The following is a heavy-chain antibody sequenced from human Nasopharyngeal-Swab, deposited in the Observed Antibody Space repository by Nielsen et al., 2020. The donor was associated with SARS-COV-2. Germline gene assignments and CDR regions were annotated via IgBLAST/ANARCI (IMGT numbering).Heavy chain of an antibody. CDR2: ISYDGSNK. V-gene: IGHV3-30*03. Sequence: VRQMPGKGLEWVAVISYDGSNKYYADSVKGRFTISRDNSKNTLYLQMNRLRAEDTAVYYCARVRLIGYYSAYYYGMDVWGQGTTVTVSS. J-gene: IGHJ6*02. D-gene: IGHD3-9*01. CDR3: ARVRLIGYYSAYYYGMDV.